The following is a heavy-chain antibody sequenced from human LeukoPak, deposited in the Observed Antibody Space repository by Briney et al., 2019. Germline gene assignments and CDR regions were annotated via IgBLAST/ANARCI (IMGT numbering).Heavy chain of an antibody. J-gene: IGHJ5*02. Sequence: GGSPRLSSAAPGFSSCSYKVNWVARAPGRGGEWVSYVSSSGSTIYYADFVKGRFTISRDNAKNSLYLQMNSLRAEDTAVYYCARDTHSGSYYRVGLTWGQGTLVTVSS. CDR1: GFSSCSYK. CDR2: VSSSGSTI. V-gene: IGHV3-48*03. CDR3: ARDTHSGSYYRVGLT. D-gene: IGHD1-26*01.